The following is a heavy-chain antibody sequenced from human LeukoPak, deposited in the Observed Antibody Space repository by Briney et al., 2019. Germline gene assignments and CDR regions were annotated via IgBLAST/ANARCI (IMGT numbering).Heavy chain of an antibody. D-gene: IGHD1-1*01. V-gene: IGHV3-21*04. CDR2: ITRSSIYI. CDR3: AKDTRRNWNVFDP. J-gene: IGHJ5*02. Sequence: PGGFLRLSCAASGFTFSSYTMNWVRQAPGKGLEWVSSITRSSIYIYYADSVKGRFTISRDNSKNTLCLQMNSLRAEDTAVYYCAKDTRRNWNVFDPWGQGTLVTVSS. CDR1: GFTFSSYT.